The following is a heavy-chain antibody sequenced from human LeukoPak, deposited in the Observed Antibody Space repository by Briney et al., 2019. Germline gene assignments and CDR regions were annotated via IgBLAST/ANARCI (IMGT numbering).Heavy chain of an antibody. CDR3: AKLASSIRPFDY. CDR1: GFTFSSNA. CDR2: ISGSGENT. Sequence: GGSVRLSCAASGFTFSSNAMSWVRQAPGKGLEWVSSISGSGENTYYADPVKGRFTISRDNSKNTLYLQMKTLRAEDTAVYYCAKLASSIRPFDYWGQGILVTVSS. J-gene: IGHJ4*02. V-gene: IGHV3-23*01. D-gene: IGHD6-6*01.